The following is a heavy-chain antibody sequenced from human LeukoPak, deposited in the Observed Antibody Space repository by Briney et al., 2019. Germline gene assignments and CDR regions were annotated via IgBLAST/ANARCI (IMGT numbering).Heavy chain of an antibody. D-gene: IGHD2-2*01. V-gene: IGHV4-30-4*01. CDR2: IHYSGIT. CDR3: ARNAARDCTSTACWPRWFDP. CDR1: GGSISSGDYY. Sequence: PSETLSLTCTVSGGSISSGDYYWSWIRQPPGKGLEWIAYIHYSGITSYNTSLKSRVTISVDTSKNQFSLKLNSVTAADTAVHYCARNAARDCTSTACWPRWFDPWGQGTLVTVSS. J-gene: IGHJ5*02.